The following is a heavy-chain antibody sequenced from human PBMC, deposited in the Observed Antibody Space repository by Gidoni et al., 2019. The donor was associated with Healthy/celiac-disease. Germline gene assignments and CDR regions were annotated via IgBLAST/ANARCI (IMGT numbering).Heavy chain of an antibody. J-gene: IGHJ6*02. D-gene: IGHD6-13*01. V-gene: IGHV3-9*01. CDR2: ISWNSGSI. CDR3: AKDIRIAAAGPPRGGYYGMDV. Sequence: EVQLVESGGGLVQPGRSLRLSCAASGFTFDDYALPLVRQAPGKGLEWVSGISWNSGSIGYADSVKGRFTISRDNAKNSLYLQMNSLRAEDTALYYCAKDIRIAAAGPPRGGYYGMDVWGQGTTVTVSS. CDR1: GFTFDDYA.